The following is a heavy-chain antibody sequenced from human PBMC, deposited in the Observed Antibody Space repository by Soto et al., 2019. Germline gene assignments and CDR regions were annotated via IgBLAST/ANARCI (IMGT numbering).Heavy chain of an antibody. V-gene: IGHV4-39*01. J-gene: IGHJ6*02. CDR1: GGSISSSSYY. CDR2: IYYSGST. CDR3: ARGNYYYYGMDV. Sequence: SETLSLTCTVSGGSISSSSYYWGWIRQPPGKGLEWIGSIYYSGSTYYNPSLKSRVTISVDTSKNQFSLKLSSVTAADTAVYYCARGNYYYYGMDVWGQGTTVTVSS.